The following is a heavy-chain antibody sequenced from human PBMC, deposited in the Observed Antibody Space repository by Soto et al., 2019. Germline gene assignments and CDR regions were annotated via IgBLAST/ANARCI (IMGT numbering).Heavy chain of an antibody. V-gene: IGHV1-69*13. CDR1: GGTFSSYA. CDR3: AWAIVEVDSDDYYLMDF. CDR2: LIPIFGTA. Sequence: SVKVSCKASGGTFSSYAIRWVRQAPGQGIEWMGGLIPIFGTANYAQKFQGRLTTTADESTSTAYMELSSLRSEDTAVYYCAWAIVEVDSDDYYLMDFPTQGSSVTGSS. J-gene: IGHJ6*02. D-gene: IGHD2-2*01.